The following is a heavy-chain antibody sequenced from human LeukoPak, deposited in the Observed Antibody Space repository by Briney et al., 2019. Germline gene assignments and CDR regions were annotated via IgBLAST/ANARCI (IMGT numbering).Heavy chain of an antibody. CDR1: GSSINSYY. Sequence: SETLSLTCTVSGSSINSYYWSWVRQPAGKGLEWIRRIYSSGNTNYNPSLKSRVTMSVDTSRNQFSLKLSSVTAADTAVYYCATESVGYCSGGSCPYYFDYWGEGTLVTVSS. D-gene: IGHD2-15*01. J-gene: IGHJ4*02. CDR2: IYSSGNT. V-gene: IGHV4-4*07. CDR3: ATESVGYCSGGSCPYYFDY.